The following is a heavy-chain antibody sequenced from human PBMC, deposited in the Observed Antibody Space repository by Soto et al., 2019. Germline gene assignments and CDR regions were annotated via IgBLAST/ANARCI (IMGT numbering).Heavy chain of an antibody. CDR2: ISGSGATK. CDR3: ARAIRGFSYVVDY. Sequence: GGSLRLSCAASGFTFSSRSINWVRQAPGKGLEWVSYISGSGATKYYADSVKGRFTISRDNARNSLYLQMSSLSDEDTAVYYCARAIRGFSYVVDYWGQGTLVTSPQ. V-gene: IGHV3-48*02. CDR1: GFTFSSRS. J-gene: IGHJ4*02. D-gene: IGHD5-18*01.